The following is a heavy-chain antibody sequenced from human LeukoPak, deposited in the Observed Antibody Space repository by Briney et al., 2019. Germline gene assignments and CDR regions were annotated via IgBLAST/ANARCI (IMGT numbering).Heavy chain of an antibody. CDR2: IYHSGTT. CDR3: VRGRYSSGWFKDKNWFDP. V-gene: IGHV4-30-4*07. J-gene: IGHJ5*02. CDR1: GVAISRGGYA. D-gene: IGHD6-19*01. Sequence: PSETLSLTCAVSGVAISRGGYAWNWIRQPPGKGLEWIAYIYHSGTTHYNPSLKSRATISVGTSKNQFSLKLSSVTAADTAVYYCVRGRYSSGWFKDKNWFDPWGQGIPVTVSS.